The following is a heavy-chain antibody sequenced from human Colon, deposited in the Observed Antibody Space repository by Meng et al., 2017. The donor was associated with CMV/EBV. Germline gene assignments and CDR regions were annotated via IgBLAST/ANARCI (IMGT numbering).Heavy chain of an antibody. J-gene: IGHJ4*02. V-gene: IGHV5-51*01. CDR3: ARGYGGHEDYFDY. CDR2: IYPGDSDT. CDR1: GYSFTSQW. D-gene: IGHD4-23*01. Sequence: GESLKISCNGSGYSFTSQWIGWVRQLPGKGLEWMGIIYPGDSDTRYSPSFQGQVTISADQSISTAYLQWSSLKASDTAMYYCARGYGGHEDYFDYWGRGTLVTVSS.